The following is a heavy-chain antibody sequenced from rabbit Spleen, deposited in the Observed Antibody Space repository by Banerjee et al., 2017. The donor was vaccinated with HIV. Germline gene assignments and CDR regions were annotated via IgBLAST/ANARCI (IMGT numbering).Heavy chain of an antibody. CDR3: ARLFAYASYAGFGYATLDYFNL. J-gene: IGHJ4*01. CDR1: GFSFSSSG. Sequence: QEKLEESGGGLVKPEGSLTLTCTASGFSFSSSGYMCWVRQAPGEGLELIACINTDDTGRTYYASWVNGRFTISRSTSLNTVTLQMTSLTAADTATYFCARLFAYASYAGFGYATLDYFNLWGPGTLVTVS. D-gene: IGHD4-2*01. CDR2: INTDDTGRT. V-gene: IGHV1S47*01.